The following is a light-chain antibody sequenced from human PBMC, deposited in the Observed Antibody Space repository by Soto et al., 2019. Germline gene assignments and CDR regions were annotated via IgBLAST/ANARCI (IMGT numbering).Light chain of an antibody. CDR1: SSDVGGYNY. CDR3: SSYTSTSTLV. J-gene: IGLJ1*01. Sequence: QSALTQPASVSLSPGQSITISCTGTSSDVGGYNYVSWYQQHPGKAPKLMIYEVSNRPSGVSNRFSGSKSGNTASLTISGLQAEDEADYDCSSYTSTSTLVFGTGTKLTVL. CDR2: EVS. V-gene: IGLV2-14*01.